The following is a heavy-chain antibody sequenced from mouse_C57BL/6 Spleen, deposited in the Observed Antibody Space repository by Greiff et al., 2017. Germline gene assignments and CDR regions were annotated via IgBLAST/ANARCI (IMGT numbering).Heavy chain of an antibody. D-gene: IGHD2-5*01. J-gene: IGHJ1*03. CDR3: ARAYYSNYWYFDV. V-gene: IGHV5-12*01. CDR2: ISNGGGST. CDR1: GFTFSDYY. Sequence: EVQVVESGGGLVQPGGSLKLSCAASGFTFSDYYMYWVRQTPEKRLEWVAYISNGGGSTYYPDTVKGRFTISRDNAKNTLYLQMSRLKSEDTAMYYCARAYYSNYWYFDVWGTGTTVTVSS.